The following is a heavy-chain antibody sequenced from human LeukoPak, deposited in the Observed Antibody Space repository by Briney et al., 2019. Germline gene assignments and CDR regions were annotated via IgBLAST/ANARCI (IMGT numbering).Heavy chain of an antibody. CDR2: ISGSGGST. CDR1: GFTFSSYA. V-gene: IGHV3-23*01. CDR3: ATTTRGAVAGFDY. Sequence: GGSLRLSCAASGFTFSSYAMSWVRQAPGKGLEWVSAISGSGGSTYYADSVKGRFTISRDNSKNTLYLQMNSLRAEDTAVYYCATTTRGAVAGFDYWGQGTLVTVSS. D-gene: IGHD6-19*01. J-gene: IGHJ4*02.